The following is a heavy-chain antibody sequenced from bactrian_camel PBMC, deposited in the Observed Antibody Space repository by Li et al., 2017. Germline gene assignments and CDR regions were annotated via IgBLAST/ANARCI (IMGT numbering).Heavy chain of an antibody. Sequence: VQLVESGGGLVQPGESQRLSCAASGFTFSRYSLSWVRQAPGKGLEWVSVIFRGGGAYYAESVQGQFTISRDNAKNTLYLQLNSLKTEDTAMYYCATRVTTDWGCGHKWWGQGTQVTVS. CDR3: ATRVTTDWGCGHKW. V-gene: IGHV3S40*01. D-gene: IGHD5*01. J-gene: IGHJ4*01. CDR2: IFRGGGA. CDR1: GFTFSRYS.